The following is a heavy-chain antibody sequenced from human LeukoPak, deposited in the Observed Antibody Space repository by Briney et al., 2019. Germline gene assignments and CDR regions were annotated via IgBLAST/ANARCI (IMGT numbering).Heavy chain of an antibody. D-gene: IGHD6-19*01. Sequence: HPGGSLRLSCSASGFTFRSYAMHWVRQAPGKGLEYVSAISSNGGSTYHADSVKGRFTISRDNSKNTLYLQMNSLRAEDTAVYYCARDPYSSGWYFDYWGQGTLVTVSS. CDR1: GFTFRSYA. CDR3: ARDPYSSGWYFDY. J-gene: IGHJ4*02. V-gene: IGHV3-64*04. CDR2: ISSNGGST.